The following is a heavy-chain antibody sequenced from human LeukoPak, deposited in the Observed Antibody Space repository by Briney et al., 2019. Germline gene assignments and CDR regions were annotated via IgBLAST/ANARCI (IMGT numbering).Heavy chain of an antibody. D-gene: IGHD6-19*01. J-gene: IGHJ4*02. CDR2: ISSSSSYI. Sequence: GGSLRLSCAASGFTFSSYSMNWVRQAPGKGLEWVSSISSSSSYIYYADSVKGRFTISRDNAKNPLYLQMNSLRAEDTAVYYCAREQWPTGYHFDYWGQGTLVTVSS. CDR1: GFTFSSYS. V-gene: IGHV3-21*01. CDR3: AREQWPTGYHFDY.